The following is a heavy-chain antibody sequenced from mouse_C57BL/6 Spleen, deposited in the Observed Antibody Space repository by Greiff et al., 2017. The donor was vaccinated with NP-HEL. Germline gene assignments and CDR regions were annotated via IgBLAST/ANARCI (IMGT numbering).Heavy chain of an antibody. D-gene: IGHD1-1*01. V-gene: IGHV1-80*01. CDR3: SRSRPVVEGYAMDY. Sequence: QVQLQQSGAELVKPGASVKISCKASGYAFSSYWMNWVKQRPGKGLEWIGQIYPGDGDTNYNGKFKGKATLTADKSSSTAYMQLSSLTSEDSAVYFCSRSRPVVEGYAMDYWGQGTSVTVSS. CDR1: GYAFSSYW. J-gene: IGHJ4*01. CDR2: IYPGDGDT.